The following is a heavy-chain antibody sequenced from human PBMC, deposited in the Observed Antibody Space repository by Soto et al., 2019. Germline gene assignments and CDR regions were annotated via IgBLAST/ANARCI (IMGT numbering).Heavy chain of an antibody. V-gene: IGHV4-59*01. CDR1: GGSLSNYY. CDR3: GRARLVGLKSWEYCDY. Sequence: SETLSLTCNVSGGSLSNYYWNWIRQPPGKRLEWIGYISDSGSTKYNPSLMSRVTISADMSKNQVSLKVKSVAAPDTAIYSCGRARLVGLKSWEYCDYWGQRTMVTVSS. D-gene: IGHD2-8*02. J-gene: IGHJ4*02. CDR2: ISDSGST.